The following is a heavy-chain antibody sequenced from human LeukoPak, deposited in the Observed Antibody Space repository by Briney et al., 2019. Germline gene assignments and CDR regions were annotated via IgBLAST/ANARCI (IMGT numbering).Heavy chain of an antibody. J-gene: IGHJ6*03. CDR1: GYTFTSYY. CDR3: ARVRAAAADYYYYYMDV. V-gene: IGHV1-46*01. D-gene: IGHD6-13*01. Sequence: ASVKVSCKASGYTFTSYYMHWVRQAPGQGLEWMGIINPSGGSTSYAQKFQGRVTMTRDMSTSTVYMELSRLRSDDTAVYYCARVRAAAADYYYYYMDVWGKGTTVTVSS. CDR2: INPSGGST.